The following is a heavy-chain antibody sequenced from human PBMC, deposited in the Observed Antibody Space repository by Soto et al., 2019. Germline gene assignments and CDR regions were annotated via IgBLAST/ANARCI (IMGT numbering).Heavy chain of an antibody. CDR2: IYYSGDT. CDR1: GGSISSDC. J-gene: IGHJ4*02. CDR3: ARGEWELPFDS. D-gene: IGHD1-26*01. Sequence: SETLSLTCTVSGGSISSDCWSWIRPPQGQGLEWIGYIYYSGDTNYNPSLGSRVTMSIDTSKNQFSLNLRSVTAADTVHYYCARGEWELPFDSWGQGTLVTVSS. V-gene: IGHV4-59*01.